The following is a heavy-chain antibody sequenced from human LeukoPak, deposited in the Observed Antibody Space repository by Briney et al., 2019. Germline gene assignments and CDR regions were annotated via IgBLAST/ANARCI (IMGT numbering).Heavy chain of an antibody. CDR3: ASGSVDTAKAPYYYYYGMDV. CDR2: IYYSGST. J-gene: IGHJ6*04. Sequence: SQTLSLTCTVSGVSISSVDYCWRWIRQHPGKGLEWIGYIYYSGSTYYNPSLKSRVTRSVDTSKNQFSLKLSSVTAADTAVYYCASGSVDTAKAPYYYYYGMDVWGKGTTVTVSS. D-gene: IGHD5-18*01. V-gene: IGHV4-31*03. CDR1: GVSISSVDYC.